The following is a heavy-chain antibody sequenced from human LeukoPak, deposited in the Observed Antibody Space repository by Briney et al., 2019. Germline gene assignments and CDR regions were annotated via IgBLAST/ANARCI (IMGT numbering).Heavy chain of an antibody. Sequence: SETLSLTCTVSGGSISGSSYYWGWIRQPPGKGLEWIGSIYYSGSTYYNPSLKSRVTISVDTSKNQFSLKLSSVTAADTAVYYCARHYYDFWSGSYYYYGMDVWGQGTTVTVSS. CDR2: IYYSGST. CDR3: ARHYYDFWSGSYYYYGMDV. D-gene: IGHD3-3*01. CDR1: GGSISGSSYY. V-gene: IGHV4-39*07. J-gene: IGHJ6*02.